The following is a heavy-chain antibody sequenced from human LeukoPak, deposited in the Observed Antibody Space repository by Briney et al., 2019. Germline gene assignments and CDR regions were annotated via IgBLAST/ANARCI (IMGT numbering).Heavy chain of an antibody. Sequence: PSETLSLTCTVSGGSISGYYWSWIRQPPGKGLEWIGEINHSGSTNYNPSLKSRVTISVDTSKNQFSLKLSSVTAADTAVYYCARDRIVGATTYFDYWGQGTLVTVSS. CDR3: ARDRIVGATTYFDY. D-gene: IGHD1-26*01. CDR1: GGSISGYY. CDR2: INHSGST. J-gene: IGHJ4*02. V-gene: IGHV4-34*01.